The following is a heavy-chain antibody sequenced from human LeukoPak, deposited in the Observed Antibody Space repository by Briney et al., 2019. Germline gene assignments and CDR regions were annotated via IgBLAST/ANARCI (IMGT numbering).Heavy chain of an antibody. Sequence: SETLSLTCTVSGGSISSGGYYWSWIRQHPGKGLEWIGYIYYSGSTYYNPSLKSRVTISVDTSKNQFSLKLSSVTAADTAVYYCAGEYRLVTTGYFDYWGQGTLVTVSS. J-gene: IGHJ4*02. V-gene: IGHV4-31*03. D-gene: IGHD4-11*01. CDR1: GGSISSGGYY. CDR2: IYYSGST. CDR3: AGEYRLVTTGYFDY.